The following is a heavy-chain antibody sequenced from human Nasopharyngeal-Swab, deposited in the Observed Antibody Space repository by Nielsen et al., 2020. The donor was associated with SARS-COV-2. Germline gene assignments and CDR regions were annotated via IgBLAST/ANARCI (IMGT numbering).Heavy chain of an antibody. CDR3: AKYYGDYPYYYYYMDV. CDR2: ISGSGGST. Sequence: GESLKISCAAYGFTFSSYAMSWVRQAPGKGLEWVSAISGSGGSTYYADSVKGRFTISRDNSKNTLYLQMNSLRAEDTAVYYCAKYYGDYPYYYYYMDVWGKGTTVTVSS. CDR1: GFTFSSYA. V-gene: IGHV3-23*01. J-gene: IGHJ6*03. D-gene: IGHD4-17*01.